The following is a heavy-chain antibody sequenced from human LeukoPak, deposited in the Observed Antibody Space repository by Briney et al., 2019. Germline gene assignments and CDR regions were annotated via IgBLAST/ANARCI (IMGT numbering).Heavy chain of an antibody. Sequence: SETLSLTYSVSDGSINSYYWNWIRRPPGKGLEWIGYIYYNGNTNYSPSLKSRVTMSVDTSKNLFSLKVSSVTAADTAVYYCARGRSNYYGMDVWGQGTTVTVSS. D-gene: IGHD1-26*01. V-gene: IGHV4-59*01. CDR1: DGSINSYY. CDR2: IYYNGNT. CDR3: ARGRSNYYGMDV. J-gene: IGHJ6*02.